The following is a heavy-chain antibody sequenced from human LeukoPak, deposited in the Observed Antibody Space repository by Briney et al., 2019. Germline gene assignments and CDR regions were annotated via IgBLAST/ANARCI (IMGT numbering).Heavy chain of an antibody. V-gene: IGHV3-23*01. CDR2: ISASGGST. D-gene: IGHD6-13*01. J-gene: IGHJ4*02. CDR3: ARGKGDGYSSSWYYFDY. Sequence: GGSLRLSCAASGSTFSSYAMSWVRQAPGKGLEWVSGISASGGSTYYADSVKGHFTISRDNSKNTLFLQMNSLRAEDTAMYYCARGKGDGYSSSWYYFDYWGQGTLVTVSP. CDR1: GSTFSSYA.